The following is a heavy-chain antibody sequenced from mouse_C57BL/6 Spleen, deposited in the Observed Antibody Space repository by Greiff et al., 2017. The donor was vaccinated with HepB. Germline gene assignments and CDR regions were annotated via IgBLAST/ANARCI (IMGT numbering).Heavy chain of an antibody. V-gene: IGHV2-2*01. J-gene: IGHJ3*01. D-gene: IGHD1-1*01. CDR1: GFSLTSYG. Sequence: VKVVESGPGLVQPSQSLSITCTVSGFSLTSYGVHWVRQSPGKGLEWLGVIWSGGSTDYNAAFISRLSISKDNSKSQVFFKMNSLQADDTAIYYCARPDYGSSFACFAYWGQGTLVTVSA. CDR2: IWSGGST. CDR3: ARPDYGSSFACFAY.